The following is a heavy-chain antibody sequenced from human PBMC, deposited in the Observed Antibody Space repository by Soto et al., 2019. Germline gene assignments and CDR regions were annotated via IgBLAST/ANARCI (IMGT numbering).Heavy chain of an antibody. D-gene: IGHD2-2*01. CDR3: ARGGYCSSTSCYFNWYYGDYVDYFAY. Sequence: QVQLVQSGAEVKKPGASVKVSCKASGYTFTSYGISWVRQAPGQGLEWMGWISAYNGNTNYAQKLQGRVTMTTDTATSTAYMGLRSLRSDDTAVYYCARGGYCSSTSCYFNWYYGDYVDYFAYWGQGTLVTVSS. CDR1: GYTFTSYG. CDR2: ISAYNGNT. V-gene: IGHV1-18*01. J-gene: IGHJ4*02.